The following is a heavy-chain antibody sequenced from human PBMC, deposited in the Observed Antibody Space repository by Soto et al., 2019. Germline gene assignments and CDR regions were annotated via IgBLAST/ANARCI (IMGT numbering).Heavy chain of an antibody. CDR1: GFTFNVYG. V-gene: IGHV1-69*06. CDR2: LIPIYDEP. D-gene: IGHD1-1*01. J-gene: IGHJ6*04. Sequence: QVQLVQSGAEVKNPGSSVRVSCKTSGFTFNVYGIHWLRQAPGQGLEWMGGLIPIYDEPNYEQKFQGRVTITADKSRATVYLDLKSLRSKDTAVYFCARVRDTQLDHYGLNVWDTGTMVTFSS. CDR3: ARVRDTQLDHYGLNV.